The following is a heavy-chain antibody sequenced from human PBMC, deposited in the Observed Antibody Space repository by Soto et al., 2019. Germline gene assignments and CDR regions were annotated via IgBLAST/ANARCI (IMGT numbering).Heavy chain of an antibody. D-gene: IGHD2-15*01. V-gene: IGHV4-31*03. CDR3: ARTKCSGGSCYSWSLDY. CDR1: GGSITTGGYY. Sequence: SETLSLTCTVSGGSITTGGYYWSWIRQLPGKGLEWIGHRYYSESTYYNPSLKSRVSISLDTSKNQFSLKLSFVAAADTAMYYCARTKCSGGSCYSWSLDYWGQGTLVTVSS. CDR2: RYYSEST. J-gene: IGHJ4*02.